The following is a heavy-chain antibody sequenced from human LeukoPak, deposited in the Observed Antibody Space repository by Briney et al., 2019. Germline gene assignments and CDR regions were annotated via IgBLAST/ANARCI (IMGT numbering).Heavy chain of an antibody. D-gene: IGHD1-26*01. CDR3: ARDSISGTFDY. CDR1: RYTFTGYY. CDR2: INPNSGGT. Sequence: ASVKVSCKASRYTFTGYYMHWVRQAPGQGLEWMGWINPNSGGTNYAQKFQGRVTMTRDTSISTAYMELSRLRSDDTAVYYRARDSISGTFDYWGQGTLVTVSS. V-gene: IGHV1-2*02. J-gene: IGHJ4*02.